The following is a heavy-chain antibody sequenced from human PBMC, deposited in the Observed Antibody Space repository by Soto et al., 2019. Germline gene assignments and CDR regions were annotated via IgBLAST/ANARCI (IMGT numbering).Heavy chain of an antibody. Sequence: QVQLVQSGAEVREPGASVKVSCKASGYSFTRYGLTWVRQARGQGLEWMGWISGYNGNTNYAQKVQGRVTMNTDKSTNTGYMEVRSLRYDDTAVYFCGRYTVFGADISSKYNYGVDVWGQGTTVTVSS. V-gene: IGHV1-18*01. CDR1: GYSFTRYG. J-gene: IGHJ6*02. CDR2: ISGYNGNT. D-gene: IGHD3-3*01. CDR3: GRYTVFGADISSKYNYGVDV.